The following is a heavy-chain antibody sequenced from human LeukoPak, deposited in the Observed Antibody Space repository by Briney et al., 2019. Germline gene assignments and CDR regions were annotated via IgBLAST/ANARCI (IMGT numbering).Heavy chain of an antibody. CDR1: GFTFSSYE. D-gene: IGHD1-1*01. CDR3: ARDSRTTGTTSGYFDY. CDR2: ISSSSSDI. V-gene: IGHV3-21*05. Sequence: GGSLRLSCAASGFTFSSYEMNWVRQAPGKGLEWVSYISSSSSDIYYAVSVKGRFTISRDNAKNSLYLQMNSLRAEDTAVYYCARDSRTTGTTSGYFDYWGQGTLVTVSS. J-gene: IGHJ4*02.